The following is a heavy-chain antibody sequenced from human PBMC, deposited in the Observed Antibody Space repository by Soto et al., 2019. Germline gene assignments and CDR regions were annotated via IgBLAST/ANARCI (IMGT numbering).Heavy chain of an antibody. CDR3: ARIMIHFGGGPPPLDY. J-gene: IGHJ4*02. D-gene: IGHD3-16*01. CDR1: GYTFTSYV. CDR2: INAGNGNT. V-gene: IGHV1-3*01. Sequence: QVQLVQSGAEVKKPGASVKVSCKASGYTFTSYVIHWVRQAPGQRLEWMGWINAGNGNTKYSQKFQGRVTITRDTSASTAYMELSSLGSEDQALYYCARIMIHFGGGPPPLDYWGQGTLVTVSS.